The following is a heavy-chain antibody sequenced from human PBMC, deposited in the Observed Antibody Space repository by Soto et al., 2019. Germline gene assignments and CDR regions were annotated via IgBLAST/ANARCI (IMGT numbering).Heavy chain of an antibody. Sequence: QLQLQESGSGLVKPSQTLSLTCAVSGVSVSSGDYSWSWIRQTPGKGLEWIGYIYHSGSAYYKSSLKSLVTIAVDRSKNQFSLKLTSVTAADTAVYYCARAINYYDSSYGMDVWGQGTTVTVSS. D-gene: IGHD3-22*01. CDR1: GVSVSSGDYS. CDR2: IYHSGSA. CDR3: ARAINYYDSSYGMDV. V-gene: IGHV4-30-2*01. J-gene: IGHJ6*02.